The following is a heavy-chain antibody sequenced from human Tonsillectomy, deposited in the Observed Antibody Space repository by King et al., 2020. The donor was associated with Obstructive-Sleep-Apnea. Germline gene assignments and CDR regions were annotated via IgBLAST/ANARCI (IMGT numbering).Heavy chain of an antibody. CDR3: ARWGGGQPPGFYFDY. D-gene: IGHD3-16*01. Sequence: VQLVESGAEVKKPGASVKVSCKASGYTFTSYYINWVRQAPGQGLEWMGWMNPNSGDTGNAQQFQGRVTITRNTSISTAYLELGSLRSEDTAVYYCARWGGGQPPGFYFDYWGQGTLVTVSS. CDR2: MNPNSGDT. J-gene: IGHJ4*02. CDR1: GYTFTSYY. V-gene: IGHV1-8*01.